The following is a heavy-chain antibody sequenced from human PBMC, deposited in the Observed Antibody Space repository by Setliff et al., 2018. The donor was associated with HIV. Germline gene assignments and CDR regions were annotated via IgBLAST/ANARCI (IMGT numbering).Heavy chain of an antibody. CDR1: GFSFNTYG. J-gene: IGHJ6*03. CDR3: ARDRVESLWFGDLNYMDV. CDR2: LWNDGTDK. Sequence: HPGGSLRLSCAASGFSFNTYGMHWVRLAPGKGLEWVAVLWNDGTDKYYADSVKGRFTIFRDNSKNTLYLQMDSLRAEDTAVYYCARDRVESLWFGDLNYMDVWGKGTTVTVSS. D-gene: IGHD3-10*01. V-gene: IGHV3-33*01.